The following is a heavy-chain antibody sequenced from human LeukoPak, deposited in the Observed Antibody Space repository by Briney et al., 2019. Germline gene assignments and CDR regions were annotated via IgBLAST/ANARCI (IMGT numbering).Heavy chain of an antibody. CDR3: ARGVEVAGAYYYYGMDV. CDR2: ISRGSSPI. Sequence: GGSLRLSCAASGFNFRSYSKAWVRQAPGKGLEWLSYISRGSSPIYYSDSVKGRFTISRDDVKNSLSLHMNSLRVEDTAVYYCARGVEVAGAYYYYGMDVWGQGTTVTVSS. V-gene: IGHV3-48*04. CDR1: GFNFRSYS. J-gene: IGHJ6*02. D-gene: IGHD6-19*01.